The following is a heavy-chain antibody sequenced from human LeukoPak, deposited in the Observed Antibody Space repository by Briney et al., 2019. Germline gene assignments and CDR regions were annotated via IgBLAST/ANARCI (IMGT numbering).Heavy chain of an antibody. CDR1: GYTFNGYY. CDR2: INPNSGGT. CDR3: ARVGGCTNGVCYSDAFDI. J-gene: IGHJ3*02. V-gene: IGHV1-2*02. Sequence: GSVKVSCEASGYTFNGYYVHWVRQAPGQGLVWMGWINPNSGGTNYAQKFQGRVTMTRDTSISTAYMELSRLRSDDTALYYCARVGGCTNGVCYSDAFDIWGQGTMVTVSS. D-gene: IGHD2-8*01.